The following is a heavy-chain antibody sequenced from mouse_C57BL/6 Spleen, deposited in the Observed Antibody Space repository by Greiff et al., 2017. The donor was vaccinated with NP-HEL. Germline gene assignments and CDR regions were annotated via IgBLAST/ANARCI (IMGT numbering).Heavy chain of an antibody. J-gene: IGHJ2*01. Sequence: VQLQQSGAELVRPGTSVKVSCKASGYAFTNYLIEWVKQRPGQGLEWIGVINPGSGGTNYNEKFKGKATLTADKSSSTAYMQLSSLTSEDSAVYFCARRVYDGYTDYWGQGTTLTVSS. V-gene: IGHV1-54*01. CDR3: ARRVYDGYTDY. CDR1: GYAFTNYL. CDR2: INPGSGGT. D-gene: IGHD2-3*01.